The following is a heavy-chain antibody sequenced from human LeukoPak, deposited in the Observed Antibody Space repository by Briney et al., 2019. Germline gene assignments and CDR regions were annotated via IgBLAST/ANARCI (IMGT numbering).Heavy chain of an antibody. Sequence: GGSLRLSCAASGFTFSSYEMNWVRQAPGKGLEWVSYISSSGSTIYYADSVKGRFTISRDNAKNSLYLQMNSLRAEDTAVYYCAGDYPKDAFDIWGQGTMVTVSS. V-gene: IGHV3-48*03. CDR3: AGDYPKDAFDI. J-gene: IGHJ3*02. CDR1: GFTFSSYE. CDR2: ISSSGSTI.